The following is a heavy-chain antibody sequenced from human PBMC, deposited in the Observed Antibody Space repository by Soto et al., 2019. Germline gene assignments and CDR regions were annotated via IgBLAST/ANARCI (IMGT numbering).Heavy chain of an antibody. Sequence: EVQLVESGGGLIQPGGSLRLSCAASGFTFSINDMNWVRQAPGKGLEWVSLIYSGGSTYDADSVKGRFTISRDNSKHTLYLQMSSLRAEDTAVYYCATRPLLPGAPWGQGTMVTVSS. D-gene: IGHD3-22*01. J-gene: IGHJ3*01. CDR2: IYSGGST. CDR3: ATRPLLPGAP. CDR1: GFTFSIND. V-gene: IGHV3-53*01.